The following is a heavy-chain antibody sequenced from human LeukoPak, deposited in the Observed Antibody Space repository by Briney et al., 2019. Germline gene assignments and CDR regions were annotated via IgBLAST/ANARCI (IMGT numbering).Heavy chain of an antibody. J-gene: IGHJ4*02. CDR1: GFTFSSYA. Sequence: GGSLRLSCAASGFTFSSYAMSWVRQAPGTGLEWVSAISGSGGSTYYADSVKGRFTISRDNSKNTLYLQMNSLRAEDTAVYYCAKAYSGSYYEIDYWGQGTLVTVSS. CDR3: AKAYSGSYYEIDY. CDR2: ISGSGGST. D-gene: IGHD1-26*01. V-gene: IGHV3-23*01.